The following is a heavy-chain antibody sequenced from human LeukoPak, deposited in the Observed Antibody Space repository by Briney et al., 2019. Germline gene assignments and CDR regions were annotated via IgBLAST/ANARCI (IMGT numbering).Heavy chain of an antibody. D-gene: IGHD6-13*01. J-gene: IGHJ6*04. V-gene: IGHV3-30*04. CDR2: ISYDGSNK. CDR1: GFTFSSYA. Sequence: GGSLRLSCVVSGFTFSSYAMHWVRQAPGKGLEWVAVISYDGSNKYHADAVKGRFTVSRDNSKNTLYLQMNSLRAEDTAVYYCASSVAAGHYYYYGMDVWGKGTRSPSPQ. CDR3: ASSVAAGHYYYYGMDV.